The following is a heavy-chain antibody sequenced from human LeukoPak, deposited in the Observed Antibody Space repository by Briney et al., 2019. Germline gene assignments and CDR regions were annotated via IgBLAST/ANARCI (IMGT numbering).Heavy chain of an antibody. V-gene: IGHV4-59*01. J-gene: IGHJ4*02. CDR3: ARVGGAAVAGGYFDY. CDR2: IYYSGST. D-gene: IGHD6-19*01. Sequence: TSETLSLTCTVSGGSISSYYWSWIRQPPGKGLEWIGYIYYSGSTNYNPSLKSRVTISVDTSKNQFSLKLSSVTAADTAVYYCARVGGAAVAGGYFDYWGQGTLVTVSS. CDR1: GGSISSYY.